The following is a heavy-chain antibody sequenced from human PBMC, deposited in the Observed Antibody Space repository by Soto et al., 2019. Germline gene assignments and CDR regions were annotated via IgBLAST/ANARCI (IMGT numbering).Heavy chain of an antibody. CDR2: ISVYNGNT. D-gene: IGHD4-17*01. J-gene: IGHJ4*02. CDR3: ARDCGDYVVDY. V-gene: IGHV1-18*01. Sequence: QVLLVQSGAEVKKPGASVKVSCKASGYTFTSYGISWVRQAPGQGLEWMGWISVYNGNTNYAQKLQGRVNMTTDTATTTDYMELRSLRSDATDVYYCARDCGDYVVDYWGQGTLVTVSS. CDR1: GYTFTSYG.